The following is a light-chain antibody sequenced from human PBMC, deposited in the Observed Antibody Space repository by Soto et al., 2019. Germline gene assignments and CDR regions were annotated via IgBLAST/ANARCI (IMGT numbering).Light chain of an antibody. CDR1: QSIGTY. CDR2: AAS. J-gene: IGKJ2*01. Sequence: DIQMTQSPSSLSASVGDRVTITCRASQSIGTYLNWYQHKPGNAPSLLIYAASSLQSGVPSRFSGSGSGTDFTLTISSLQPEDFATYYCQQSYSIPPMYTFGQGTKVEIK. V-gene: IGKV1-39*01. CDR3: QQSYSIPPMYT.